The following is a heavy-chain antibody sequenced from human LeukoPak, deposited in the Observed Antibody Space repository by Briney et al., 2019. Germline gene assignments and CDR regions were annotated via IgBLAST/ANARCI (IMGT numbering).Heavy chain of an antibody. CDR2: IRYDGSNK. J-gene: IGHJ5*02. CDR1: GFTFSSYG. Sequence: GGSLRLSCAASGFTFSSYGMHWVRQAPGKGPEWVTFIRYDGSNKHYADSVEGRFTISRDNSKNTLYLQMSSLRAEDTAVYYCAKDSAPYQLLYDWFDPWGQGTLVTDSP. V-gene: IGHV3-30*02. CDR3: AKDSAPYQLLYDWFDP. D-gene: IGHD2-2*02.